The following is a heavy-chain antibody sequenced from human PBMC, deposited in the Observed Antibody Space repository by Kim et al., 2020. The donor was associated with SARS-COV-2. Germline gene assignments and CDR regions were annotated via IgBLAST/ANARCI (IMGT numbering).Heavy chain of an antibody. D-gene: IGHD6-6*01. V-gene: IGHV3-53*01. J-gene: IGHJ2*01. Sequence: FTISRDNSKNTLYLQMNSLRAEDTAVYYCARDLRYSSSSGVTPMIWYFDLWGRGTLVTVSS. CDR3: ARDLRYSSSSGVTPMIWYFDL.